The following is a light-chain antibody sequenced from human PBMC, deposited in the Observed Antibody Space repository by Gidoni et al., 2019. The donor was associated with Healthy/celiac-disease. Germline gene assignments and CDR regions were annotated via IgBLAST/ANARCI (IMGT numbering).Light chain of an antibody. CDR2: KAA. V-gene: IGKV1-5*03. CDR1: KSSSSW. Sequence: LQITPSPSTLSASVGDRVTITCRASKSSSSWLAWYQQQPGKAPKLLIYKAASLESGGPSRFSGSGSGTEVTLTISSLQHDDFATYYCQQYNSYPWTFGQGTKVEIK. J-gene: IGKJ1*01. CDR3: QQYNSYPWT.